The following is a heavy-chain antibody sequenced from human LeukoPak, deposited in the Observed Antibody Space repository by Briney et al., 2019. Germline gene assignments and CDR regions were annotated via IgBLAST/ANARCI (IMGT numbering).Heavy chain of an antibody. J-gene: IGHJ4*02. CDR1: GGTFSSYA. D-gene: IGHD3-3*01. V-gene: IGHV1-69*04. CDR2: IIPILGIA. Sequence: SVKVSCKASGGTFSSYAISWVRQAPGQGLEWMGRIIPILGIANYAQKFQGRVTITADKSTSTAYMELSSLRSEDTAVYYCAKELHAGNYDFWSGYYWGQGTLVTVSS. CDR3: AKELHAGNYDFWSGYY.